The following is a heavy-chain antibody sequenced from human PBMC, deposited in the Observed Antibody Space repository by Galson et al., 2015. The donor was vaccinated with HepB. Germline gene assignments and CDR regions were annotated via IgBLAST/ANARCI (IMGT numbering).Heavy chain of an antibody. D-gene: IGHD3-10*01. J-gene: IGHJ4*02. CDR3: ARDSEHYYGSGSYYTSTIFDY. Sequence: CAISGDSVSSDSAAWNWIRQSPSRGLEWLGRTYYRSKWYNDYAVSVKSRITINPDTSKNQFSLQLNSVTPEDTAVYYCARDSEHYYGSGSYYTSTIFDYWGQGTLVTVSS. V-gene: IGHV6-1*01. CDR2: TYYRSKWYN. CDR1: GDSVSSDSAA.